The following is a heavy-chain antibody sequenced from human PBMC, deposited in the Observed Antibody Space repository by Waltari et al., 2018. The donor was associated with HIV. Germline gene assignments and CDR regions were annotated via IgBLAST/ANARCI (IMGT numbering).Heavy chain of an antibody. V-gene: IGHV4-39*07. CDR1: GGSISSSGYY. Sequence: QLQLQESGPGLVKPSETLSLTCTVSGGSISSSGYYWGWIRQPPGKGLEWIGTIYYSGSTYYNPSLKSRVTISADTSKNQFSLKLSSVTAADTAVYYCARGASIGGWVRNDYWGQGTLVIVSS. J-gene: IGHJ4*02. CDR3: ARGASIGGWVRNDY. D-gene: IGHD6-6*01. CDR2: IYYSGST.